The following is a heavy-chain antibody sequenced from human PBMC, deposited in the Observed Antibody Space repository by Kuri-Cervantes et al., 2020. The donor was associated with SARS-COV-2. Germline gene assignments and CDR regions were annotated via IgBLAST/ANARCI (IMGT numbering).Heavy chain of an antibody. J-gene: IGHJ4*02. CDR1: GYTFTGYY. Sequence: SVKVSCKASGYTFTGYYMHWVRQAPGQGLEWMGRIIPILGTANYAQKFQGRVTITADKSTSTAYKELSSLRSEDTAVYYCARDLVVPAASGTDYWGQGTLVTVSS. CDR3: ARDLVVPAASGTDY. V-gene: IGHV1-69*08. CDR2: IIPILGTA. D-gene: IGHD2-2*01.